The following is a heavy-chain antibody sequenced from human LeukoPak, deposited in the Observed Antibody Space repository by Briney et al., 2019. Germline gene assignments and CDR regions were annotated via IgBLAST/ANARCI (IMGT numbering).Heavy chain of an antibody. J-gene: IGHJ4*02. CDR2: IYSGGNT. V-gene: IGHV3-53*01. CDR3: ARDWPWFGESD. D-gene: IGHD3-10*01. Sequence: PGGSLRRSCAASGFIVSSNYMSWVRQAPGKGLEWVSVIYSGGNTYYADSVRGRFTISRDNSKNMLYLQMNSLRGEDTAVYYCARDWPWFGESDWGQGTLVTVPS. CDR1: GFIVSSNY.